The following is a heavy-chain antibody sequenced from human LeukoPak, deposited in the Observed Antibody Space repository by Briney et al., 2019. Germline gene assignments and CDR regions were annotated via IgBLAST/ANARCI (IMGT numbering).Heavy chain of an antibody. Sequence: GGSLRLSCAASGFTFSSYAMSWVRRAPGKGLEWVSAISGSGGSTYYADSVKGRFTISRDNSKNTLYLQMNSLRAEDTAVYYCAKDTRTMIVVASDYWGQGTLVTVSS. J-gene: IGHJ4*02. CDR2: ISGSGGST. V-gene: IGHV3-23*01. CDR3: AKDTRTMIVVASDY. D-gene: IGHD3-22*01. CDR1: GFTFSSYA.